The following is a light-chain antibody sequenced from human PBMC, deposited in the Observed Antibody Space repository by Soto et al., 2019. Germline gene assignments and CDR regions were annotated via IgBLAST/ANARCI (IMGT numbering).Light chain of an antibody. Sequence: DIQMTQSPSTLSASVGDRVTITCRASQSTASWLAWYQQKPGKAPKLLIYKASNLQDGVPSRFSGSGSGTEFTLAISSLQPDDFATYYCQQYIGSPWTFGQGTQVEVK. CDR2: KAS. CDR3: QQYIGSPWT. J-gene: IGKJ1*01. V-gene: IGKV1-5*03. CDR1: QSTASW.